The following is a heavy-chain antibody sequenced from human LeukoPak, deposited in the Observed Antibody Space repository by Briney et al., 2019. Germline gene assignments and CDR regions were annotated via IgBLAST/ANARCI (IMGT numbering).Heavy chain of an antibody. Sequence: PSETLSLTCTVSGGSISSYYWSWIRQPPGKGLEYLGYIYYRGSTNYNPSLKSRVTISVGTSKNQFSLKLSSVTAADTAVYYCASHYYDYVWGSYRPRGGYFDYWGQGTLVTVSS. CDR2: IYYRGST. CDR1: GGSISSYY. CDR3: ASHYYDYVWGSYRPRGGYFDY. V-gene: IGHV4-59*12. J-gene: IGHJ4*02. D-gene: IGHD3-16*02.